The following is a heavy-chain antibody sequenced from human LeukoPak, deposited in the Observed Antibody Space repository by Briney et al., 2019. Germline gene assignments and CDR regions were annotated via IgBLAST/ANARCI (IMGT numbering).Heavy chain of an antibody. CDR3: ARSLVVGATYPYH. CDR2: IIPISGTT. D-gene: IGHD1-26*01. CDR1: GYTFTSYY. V-gene: IGHV1-69*06. J-gene: IGHJ5*02. Sequence: ASVTVSCKASGYTFTSYYMHWVRQPPGQGLEWMGGIIPISGTTNYAQKFQGRVTITADKSTSTAYMELSSLRSEDTAVYYCARSLVVGATYPYHWGQGTLVTVSS.